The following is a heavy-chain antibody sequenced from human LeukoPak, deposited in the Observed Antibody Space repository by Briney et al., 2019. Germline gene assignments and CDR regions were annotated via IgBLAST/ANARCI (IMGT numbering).Heavy chain of an antibody. CDR3: ARHALATVTDPSFDY. CDR2: LYHSGST. CDR1: GGSISTPGYY. V-gene: IGHV4-39*01. J-gene: IGHJ4*02. D-gene: IGHD2-21*02. Sequence: PSETLSLTCTVSGGSISTPGYYWGWIRQPPGKGLEWIGSLYHSGSTYYKPSLKSRATISVDKSTNQCSLKLRSVTAADTAVYYCARHALATVTDPSFDYWGQGTLVTVSS.